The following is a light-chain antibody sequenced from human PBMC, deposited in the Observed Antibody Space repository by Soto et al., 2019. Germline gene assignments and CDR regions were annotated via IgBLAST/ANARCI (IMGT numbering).Light chain of an antibody. Sequence: SYELTQPPSVSVSPGQTASITCSGDKLGDKYACWYQQKPGQSPVLVIYQDNQRPSGIPERFSGSNSGNTATLTITGTQATDEADYSCQAWDSTTAVFGTGTKLTVL. CDR1: KLGDKY. V-gene: IGLV3-1*01. CDR2: QDN. CDR3: QAWDSTTAV. J-gene: IGLJ1*01.